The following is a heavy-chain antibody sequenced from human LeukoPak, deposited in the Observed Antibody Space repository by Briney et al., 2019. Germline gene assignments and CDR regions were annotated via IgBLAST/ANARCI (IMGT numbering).Heavy chain of an antibody. V-gene: IGHV3-33*06. D-gene: IGHD6-19*01. Sequence: PGGSLRLSCAASGFTFSSYVMHWVRQAPGKGLEWVAVVWHDGSNKYYADSVKGRFTLSRDNSKNTPYLQMNSLRAEDTAVYYCAKNSGGQWLVHHYFDYWGQGTLVTVSS. CDR3: AKNSGGQWLVHHYFDY. CDR2: VWHDGSNK. J-gene: IGHJ4*02. CDR1: GFTFSSYV.